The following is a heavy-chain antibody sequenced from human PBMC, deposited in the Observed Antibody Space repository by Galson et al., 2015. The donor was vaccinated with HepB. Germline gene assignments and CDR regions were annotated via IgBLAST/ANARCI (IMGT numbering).Heavy chain of an antibody. V-gene: IGHV1-18*04. J-gene: IGHJ6*02. Sequence: SVKVSCKASGYTFTNYGITWVRQAPGQGLEWLGWISPYDVNTNYAQNFQGRVTMTTDTSTTTAYMELRSLRSDDTAVYYCARDRYDFWSGYYLDVWGQGTTVIVSS. D-gene: IGHD3-3*01. CDR2: ISPYDVNT. CDR1: GYTFTNYG. CDR3: ARDRYDFWSGYYLDV.